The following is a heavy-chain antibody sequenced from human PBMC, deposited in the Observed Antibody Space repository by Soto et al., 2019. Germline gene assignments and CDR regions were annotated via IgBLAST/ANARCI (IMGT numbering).Heavy chain of an antibody. V-gene: IGHV3-30-3*01. Sequence: QVQLVESGGGVVQPGRSLRLSCAASGFTFSSCAMHWVRQAPGKGLEWVAVISYDGSNKYYADSVKGRFTISRDNSKNTLYLQMNSLRAEDTAVYYCARGGNSSPSSGYFENYYYGMDVWGQGTTVTVSS. CDR3: ARGGNSSPSSGYFENYYYGMDV. D-gene: IGHD3-22*01. CDR1: GFTFSSCA. CDR2: ISYDGSNK. J-gene: IGHJ6*02.